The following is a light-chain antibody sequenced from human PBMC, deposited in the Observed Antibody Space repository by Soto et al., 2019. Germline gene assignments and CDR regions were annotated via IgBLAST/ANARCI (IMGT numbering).Light chain of an antibody. J-gene: IGKJ1*01. Sequence: DIQMTQSPSSLSTSVGDRVTITCRASQGISSYLAWYQQKPGKAPKLLIYKASTLESGVPSRFSGSGSGTDFTLTISSLQPDDVATYYCQQYNTYRTFGQGTKVDI. V-gene: IGKV1-5*03. CDR3: QQYNTYRT. CDR2: KAS. CDR1: QGISSY.